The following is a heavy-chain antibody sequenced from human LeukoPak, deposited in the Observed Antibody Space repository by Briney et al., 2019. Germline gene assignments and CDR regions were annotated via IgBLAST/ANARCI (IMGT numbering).Heavy chain of an antibody. CDR1: GGSISSNDYY. V-gene: IGHV4-39*07. J-gene: IGHJ4*02. CDR3: AKWNSDSYAFDY. CDR2: IYHSGST. D-gene: IGHD1/OR15-1a*01. Sequence: KPSETLSLTCTVSGGSISSNDYYWDWIRQPPGMGLEYIGSIYHSGSTYYNPSLKSRVTISVDRSKNQFSLKLSSVTAADTAVYYCAKWNSDSYAFDYWGQGTLVTFSS.